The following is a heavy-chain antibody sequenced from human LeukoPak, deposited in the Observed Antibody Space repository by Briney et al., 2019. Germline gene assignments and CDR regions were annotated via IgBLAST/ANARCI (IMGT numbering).Heavy chain of an antibody. Sequence: GGSLRLSCAASGFTFIDYDMHWVRQVIGKGLEWVSAIGIRGDTHYSGSVKGRFTISRENAESSLYLQMNSLRAEDTAVYYCARGGIQVSGIDEVDYWGQGALVTVSS. CDR3: ARGGIQVSGIDEVDY. CDR1: GFTFIDYD. J-gene: IGHJ4*02. D-gene: IGHD6-19*01. V-gene: IGHV3-13*01. CDR2: IGIRGDT.